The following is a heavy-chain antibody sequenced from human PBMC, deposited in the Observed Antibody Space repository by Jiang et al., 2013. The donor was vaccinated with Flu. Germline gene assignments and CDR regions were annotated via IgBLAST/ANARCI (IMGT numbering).Heavy chain of an antibody. V-gene: IGHV4-39*01. D-gene: IGHD4-17*01. CDR2: IYYSGST. CDR1: GGSISSSSYY. J-gene: IGHJ4*02. Sequence: KPSETLSLTCTVSGGSISSSSYYWGWIRQPPGKGLEWIGSIYYSGSTYYNPSLKSRVTISVDTSKNQFSLKLSSVTAADAAVYYCATLFREDYVLGYWGQGTLVTVSS. CDR3: ATLFREDYVLGY.